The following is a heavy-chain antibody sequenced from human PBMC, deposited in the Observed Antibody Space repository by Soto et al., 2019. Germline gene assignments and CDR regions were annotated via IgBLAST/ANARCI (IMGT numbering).Heavy chain of an antibody. D-gene: IGHD5-12*01. CDR2: ISGRSSYT. CDR1: GFTFSDYY. J-gene: IGHJ6*02. Sequence: GGSLRLSCAASGFTFSDYYMSWIRQAPGKGLEWVSYISGRSSYTNSADSVKGRFTISRDNAKNSLYLQMNSLRAEDTAVYYCARDTRDGYTYPYYYYGMGVWGQGTTVTV. V-gene: IGHV3-11*06. CDR3: ARDTRDGYTYPYYYYGMGV.